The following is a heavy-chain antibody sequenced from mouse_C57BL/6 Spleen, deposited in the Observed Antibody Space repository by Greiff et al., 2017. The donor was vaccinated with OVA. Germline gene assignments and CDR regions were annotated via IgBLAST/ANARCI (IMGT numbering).Heavy chain of an antibody. V-gene: IGHV7-3*01. J-gene: IGHJ3*01. Sequence: EVKLVESGGGLVQPGGSLSLSCAASGFTFTDYYMSWVRQPPGKALEWLGFIRNKANGYTTEYSASVKGRFTISRDNSQSSLYLQMNALRAEDSATYYCARGEGFAYWGQGTLVTVSA. CDR3: ARGEGFAY. CDR2: IRNKANGYTT. CDR1: GFTFTDYY.